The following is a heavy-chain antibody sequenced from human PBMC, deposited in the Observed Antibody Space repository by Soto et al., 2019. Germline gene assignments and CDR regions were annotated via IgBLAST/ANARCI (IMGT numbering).Heavy chain of an antibody. CDR2: TGTYNGNT. V-gene: IGHV1-18*01. J-gene: IGHJ5*01. CDR3: ARDVGEEYYNWLDH. CDR1: GYILTNHR. D-gene: IGHD2-2*01. Sequence: ASVKVSCKTSGYILTNHRINWVRQAPGQGLEWMGWTGTYNGNTKYAENFQDRVTLTTDILTTTVFMEITSLKSDDTAVYYCARDVGEEYYNWLDHWGQGTQVTVSS.